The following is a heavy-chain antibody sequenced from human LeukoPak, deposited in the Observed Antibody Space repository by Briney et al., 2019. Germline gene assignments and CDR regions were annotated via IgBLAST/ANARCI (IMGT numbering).Heavy chain of an antibody. CDR3: AREHDHGDLYFDY. Sequence: GGSLRLSCAASGFTFSSYEMNWVRQAPGKGLEWVSYISSSGSTIYYADSVKGRFTVSRDNAKNSLYLQMNSLRAEDTAVYYCAREHDHGDLYFDYWGQGTLVTVSS. CDR2: ISSSGSTI. V-gene: IGHV3-48*03. CDR1: GFTFSSYE. J-gene: IGHJ4*02. D-gene: IGHD4-17*01.